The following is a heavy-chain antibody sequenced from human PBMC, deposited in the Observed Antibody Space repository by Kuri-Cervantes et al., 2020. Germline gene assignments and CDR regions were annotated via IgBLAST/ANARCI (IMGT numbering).Heavy chain of an antibody. Sequence: GGSLRLSCAASGFTFSDYGMHWVRQAPGKGLEWVAFIRYDGKYTYYADSVKGRFTISRENSKNTLYLQMNGLRTEDAAVHYCAKGARPYFFDSRGYYYYMDVWGKGTTVTVSS. D-gene: IGHD3-22*01. J-gene: IGHJ6*03. CDR3: AKGARPYFFDSRGYYYYMDV. CDR1: GFTFSDYG. CDR2: IRYDGKYT. V-gene: IGHV3-30*02.